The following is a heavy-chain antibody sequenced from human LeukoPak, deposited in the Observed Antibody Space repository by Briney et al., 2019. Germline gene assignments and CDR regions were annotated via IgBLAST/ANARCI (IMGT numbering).Heavy chain of an antibody. CDR1: GYTFTNYI. CDR3: ARGGNYFRFDP. D-gene: IGHD1-26*01. CDR2: ISAYNGNT. Sequence: GASVKVYCKASGYTFTNYIISWVRQAPGQGLEWMGWISAYNGNTNYAQKLQGRVTMTTDTSTATAYMELRSLRSDDTAVYYCARGGNYFRFDPWGQGTLVTVSS. J-gene: IGHJ5*02. V-gene: IGHV1-18*01.